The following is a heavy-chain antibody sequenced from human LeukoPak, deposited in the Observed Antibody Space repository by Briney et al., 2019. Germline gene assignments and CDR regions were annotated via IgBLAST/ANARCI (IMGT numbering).Heavy chain of an antibody. Sequence: SVKVSCKASGGTFSSYAISWVRQAPGQGLDWMGGIIPIFGTANYAQKFQGRVTITTDESSTAYMELSSLRSEDTAVYYCARDRSLNWNLWFDPWGQGTLVTVSS. V-gene: IGHV1-69*05. CDR1: GGTFSSYA. CDR3: ARDRSLNWNLWFDP. CDR2: IIPIFGTA. J-gene: IGHJ5*02. D-gene: IGHD1-7*01.